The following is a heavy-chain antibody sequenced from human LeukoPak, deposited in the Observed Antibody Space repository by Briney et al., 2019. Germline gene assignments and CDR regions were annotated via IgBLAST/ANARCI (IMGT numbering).Heavy chain of an antibody. Sequence: SETLSLSCTVSGVSVSDSAYYWGWIRQPPGKGLGWIGTIYYTGTTYYNPSLKSRVDMSVDTSTNQFSLRLSSVTAADTAVYYCGRTDFRPHWGQGTLVTVSS. CDR2: IYYTGTT. D-gene: IGHD2/OR15-2a*01. CDR3: GRTDFRPH. V-gene: IGHV4-39*01. CDR1: GVSVSDSAYY. J-gene: IGHJ4*02.